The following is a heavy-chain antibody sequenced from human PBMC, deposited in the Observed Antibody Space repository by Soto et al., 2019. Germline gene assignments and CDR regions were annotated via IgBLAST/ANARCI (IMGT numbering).Heavy chain of an antibody. J-gene: IGHJ5*02. V-gene: IGHV1-69*13. CDR3: ARVPGYSSSSGEWFDP. D-gene: IGHD6-6*01. CDR2: IIPIFGTA. CDR1: GGTFSSYA. Sequence: SVKVSCKASGGTFSSYAISWVRQAPGQGLEWMGGIIPIFGTANYAQKFQGRVTITADESTSTAYMELSSLRSEDTAVYYCARVPGYSSSSGEWFDPWGQGTLVTVSS.